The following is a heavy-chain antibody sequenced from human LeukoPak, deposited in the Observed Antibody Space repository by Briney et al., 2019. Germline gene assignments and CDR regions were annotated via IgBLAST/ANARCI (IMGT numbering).Heavy chain of an antibody. V-gene: IGHV4-59*01. J-gene: IGHJ4*02. CDR1: GDSIRDYY. CDR3: VRDAYNFYLDY. D-gene: IGHD5-24*01. CDR2: IYYSGST. Sequence: SETLSLTCTVSGDSIRDYYWNWIRQPPGKGLEWIGYIYYSGSTKYNPSLKSRVTISLDTSKNQFSLKLSSVTAADTAVYYCVRDAYNFYLDYWGPGTLVTVSS.